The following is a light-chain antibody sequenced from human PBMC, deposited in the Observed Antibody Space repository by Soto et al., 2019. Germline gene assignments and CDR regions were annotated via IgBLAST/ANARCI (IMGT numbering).Light chain of an antibody. V-gene: IGKV3D-15*01. CDR3: QQSHNRPS. CDR2: DAS. Sequence: IVMTQSPDNLSVSPGEGATLSCRASQRISTNLAWYQQRPGQAPRLLIYDASTRATGIPARFSGSGSGTEFTLTISSLQSEDSAVYYCQQSHNRPSFGPGTKVEIK. J-gene: IGKJ3*01. CDR1: QRISTN.